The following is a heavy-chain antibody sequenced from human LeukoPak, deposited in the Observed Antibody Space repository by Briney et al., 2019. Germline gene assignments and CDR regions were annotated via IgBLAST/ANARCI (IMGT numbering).Heavy chain of an antibody. CDR1: GFTFSSYS. CDR2: ISSSSSYI. CDR3: AREAAAPDAFDI. D-gene: IGHD6-13*01. J-gene: IGHJ3*02. Sequence: GGSLRLSCAASGFTFSSYSMNWVRQAPGKGLEWVSSISSSSSYIYYADSVKGRFTTSRDNSKNTLYLQMNSLRAEDTAVYYCAREAAAPDAFDIWGQGTMVTVSS. V-gene: IGHV3-21*01.